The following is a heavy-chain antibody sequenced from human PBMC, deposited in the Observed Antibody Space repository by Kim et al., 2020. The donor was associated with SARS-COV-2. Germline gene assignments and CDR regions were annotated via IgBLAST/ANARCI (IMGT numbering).Heavy chain of an antibody. CDR3: ARDPSGKVPDY. Sequence: GGSLRLSCAASGFSFSDFYMHWIRQAPGKGLEWVSFISGTTSYTKYADSVEGRFTTSRDNAKNSLYLQMDSLRVDDTAIYYCARDPSGKVPDYWGQGTLVTVSS. D-gene: IGHD3-10*01. CDR2: ISGTTSYT. J-gene: IGHJ4*02. CDR1: GFSFSDFY. V-gene: IGHV3-11*05.